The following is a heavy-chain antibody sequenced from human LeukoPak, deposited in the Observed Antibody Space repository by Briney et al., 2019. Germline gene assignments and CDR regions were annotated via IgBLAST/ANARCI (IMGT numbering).Heavy chain of an antibody. D-gene: IGHD6-13*01. J-gene: IGHJ4*02. CDR2: ISSSGSTI. CDR3: AKDSGGWYGSYFDY. V-gene: IGHV3-48*04. Sequence: GGSLRLSCAASGFTFSTYRMSWVRQAPGKGLEWVSYISSSGSTIYYADSVKGRFTISRDNAKNSLYLQMNSLRAEDTAVYYCAKDSGGWYGSYFDYWGQGTLVTVSS. CDR1: GFTFSTYR.